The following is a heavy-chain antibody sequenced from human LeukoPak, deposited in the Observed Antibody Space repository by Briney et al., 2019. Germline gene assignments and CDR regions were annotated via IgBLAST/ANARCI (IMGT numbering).Heavy chain of an antibody. CDR2: ISYDGSNK. CDR1: GFTSSSYG. CDR3: ARGSWIQLDY. Sequence: GGSLRLSCAASGFTSSSYGMHWVRQAPGRGLEWVAVISYDGSNKYYADSVKGRFTISRDNSKNTLYLQMNSLRAEDTAVYYCARGSWIQLDYWGQGTLVTVSS. D-gene: IGHD5-18*01. J-gene: IGHJ4*02. V-gene: IGHV3-30*03.